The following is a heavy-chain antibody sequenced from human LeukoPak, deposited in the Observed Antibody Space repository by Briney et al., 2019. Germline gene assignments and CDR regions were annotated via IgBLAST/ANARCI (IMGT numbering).Heavy chain of an antibody. V-gene: IGHV4-59*08. CDR1: GGSNSSYY. D-gene: IGHD2-2*01. CDR2: IYYSGST. CDR3: AGLYCSSTSCYLFH. J-gene: IGHJ4*02. Sequence: SETLSLTCTVSGGSNSSYYWSWIRQTPGKGLEWIGYIYYSGSTNYNPSLKSRVNISVDTSKNQFSLKLSSVTAADTALYYCAGLYCSSTSCYLFHWGQGTLVTVSS.